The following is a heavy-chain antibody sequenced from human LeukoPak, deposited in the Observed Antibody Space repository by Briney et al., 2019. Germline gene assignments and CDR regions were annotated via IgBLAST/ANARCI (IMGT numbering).Heavy chain of an antibody. CDR1: GFTFSSYA. Sequence: GGSLRLSCAASGFTFSSYAMSWVRQAPGKGLEWVSSISGGGGVTYYADSVKGRFTISRDNSKNTLYLQMSSLRAEDTAVYYCAKDPRVATIEIFDYWGQGTLVTVSS. CDR3: AKDPRVATIEIFDY. D-gene: IGHD5-12*01. J-gene: IGHJ4*02. CDR2: ISGGGGVT. V-gene: IGHV3-23*01.